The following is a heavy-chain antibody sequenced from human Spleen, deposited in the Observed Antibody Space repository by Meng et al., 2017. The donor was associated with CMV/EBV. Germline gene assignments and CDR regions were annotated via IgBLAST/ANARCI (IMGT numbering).Heavy chain of an antibody. V-gene: IGHV3-21*01. D-gene: IGHD3-10*01. CDR1: GFTFSSYS. Sequence: GESLKISCAASGFTFSSYSMNWVRQSPGKGLEWVSSISSSSSYIYYADSVKGRFTIYRDNAKNSLYLQMTSLRAEDTAVYYCAGSLMVRGVTSDYWGQGTLVTVSS. CDR3: AGSLMVRGVTSDY. J-gene: IGHJ4*02. CDR2: ISSSSSYI.